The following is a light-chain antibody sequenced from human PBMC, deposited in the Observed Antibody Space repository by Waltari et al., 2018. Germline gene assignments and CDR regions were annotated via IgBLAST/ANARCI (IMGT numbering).Light chain of an antibody. Sequence: EIVMTPSPAHLSVSPGERATLSGRASQSVSGNLAWYEQRPGQAPRLLIYAASTRATGIPARFSGSGSGTEFTLTITSLQSEDFAIYYCQQYHNWPLTFGGGTKVEIK. V-gene: IGKV3-15*01. CDR3: QQYHNWPLT. CDR1: QSVSGN. J-gene: IGKJ4*01. CDR2: AAS.